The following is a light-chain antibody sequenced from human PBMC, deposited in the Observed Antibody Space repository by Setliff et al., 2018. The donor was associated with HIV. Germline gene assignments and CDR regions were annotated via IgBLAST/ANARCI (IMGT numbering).Light chain of an antibody. V-gene: IGLV2-11*01. CDR3: FSYAGNNLDV. CDR2: DVT. Sequence: QSVLTQPRSVSGSPGQSVTISCTGTNTDVGGYNFVSWYQQYPGKAPKVIIYDVTKRPSGVPDRFSGSKSGNTASLTISGLQAEDEADYYCFSYAGNNLDVFGTGTRSPS. CDR1: NTDVGGYNF. J-gene: IGLJ1*01.